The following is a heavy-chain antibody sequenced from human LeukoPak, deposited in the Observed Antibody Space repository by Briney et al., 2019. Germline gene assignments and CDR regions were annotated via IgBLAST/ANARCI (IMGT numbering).Heavy chain of an antibody. CDR1: GYTFTGYN. V-gene: IGHV1-2*02. Sequence: ASMKVSCKASGYTFTGYNMHWVQQAPGQGLEWMGWINPKSGGTNYAQNFQGRVTMTRDTSISTGYMELSRLTSDDTAVYYCARALDTLPSYATDYWGQGTLVTVSS. D-gene: IGHD3-3*02. J-gene: IGHJ4*02. CDR3: ARALDTLPSYATDY. CDR2: INPKSGGT.